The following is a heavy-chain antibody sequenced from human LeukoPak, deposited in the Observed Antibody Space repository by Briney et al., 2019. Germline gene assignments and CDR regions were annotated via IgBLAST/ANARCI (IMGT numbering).Heavy chain of an antibody. V-gene: IGHV1-2*02. CDR3: VREGNELLSKNFDY. D-gene: IGHD2-21*02. J-gene: IGHJ4*02. Sequence: GASVKVSCKASGFTFTGYYIHWVRQAPGQGLEWMGYINPHSGGTSSPQKFQGRVTMTTDTSISAAYIELSSLISDDTDMYYCVREGNELLSKNFDYWGQGPLVTVSS. CDR1: GFTFTGYY. CDR2: INPHSGGT.